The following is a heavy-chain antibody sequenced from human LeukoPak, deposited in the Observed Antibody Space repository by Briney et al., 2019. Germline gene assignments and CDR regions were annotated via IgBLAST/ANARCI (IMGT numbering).Heavy chain of an antibody. CDR3: ARVIVVVPAAKVWFDP. D-gene: IGHD2-2*01. Sequence: ASVKVSCKASGYTFTSYDINWVRQATGQGLEWMGWMDPNSGNTGYAQKFQGRVTMTRNTSISTAYMELSSLRSEDTAVYYCARVIVVVPAAKVWFDPWGQGTLVTVSS. V-gene: IGHV1-8*01. J-gene: IGHJ5*02. CDR2: MDPNSGNT. CDR1: GYTFTSYD.